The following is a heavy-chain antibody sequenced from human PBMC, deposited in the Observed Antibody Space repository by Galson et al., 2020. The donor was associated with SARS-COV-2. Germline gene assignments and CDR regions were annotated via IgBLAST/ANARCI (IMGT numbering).Heavy chain of an antibody. CDR2: TSYGGSFI. CDR1: GSSTRTSG. D-gene: IGHD3-22*01. V-gene: IGHV3-33*01. J-gene: IGHJ1*01. CDR3: ALGSGLSSPLGHYCDTSVYFAEYFRD. Sequence: GESQNISCAASGSSTRTSGMHWVRPAPGKGLEWVAVTSYGGSFIYDADSVKGRLTMSSADSTNTVYLEMNRLQADDTAIYYCALGSGLSSPLGHYCDTSVYFAEYFRDWGLGTLVTVAS.